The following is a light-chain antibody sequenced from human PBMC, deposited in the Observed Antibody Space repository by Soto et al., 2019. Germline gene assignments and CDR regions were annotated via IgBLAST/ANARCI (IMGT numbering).Light chain of an antibody. V-gene: IGKV1-33*01. Sequence: IQMTQSPSSLSASVGDRVTITCQASQDISKNLNWYQQKPGKAPKLLIYDASSLQTGVSSRFXGSGSATHFTFTISSLQPEDVATYYCQQYDNLLPITFGQGTRLAIK. CDR2: DAS. CDR3: QQYDNLLPIT. J-gene: IGKJ5*01. CDR1: QDISKN.